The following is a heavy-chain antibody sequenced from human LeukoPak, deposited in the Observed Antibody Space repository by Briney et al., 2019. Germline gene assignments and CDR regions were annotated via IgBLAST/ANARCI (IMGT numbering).Heavy chain of an antibody. D-gene: IGHD3-9*01. V-gene: IGHV3-23*01. CDR1: GFTFSSYA. CDR2: ISGSGGST. Sequence: GGSLRLSCAASGFTFSSYAMSWVRQAPGKGLEWVSAISGSGGSTYYADSVKGRFTISRDNSKNTLHLQMNSLRAEDTAVYYCAKGSGYDTDFDYWGQGTLATVSS. CDR3: AKGSGYDTDFDY. J-gene: IGHJ4*02.